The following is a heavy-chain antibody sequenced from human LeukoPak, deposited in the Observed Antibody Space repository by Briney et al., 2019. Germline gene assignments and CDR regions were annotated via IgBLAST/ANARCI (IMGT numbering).Heavy chain of an antibody. CDR3: ARGSGDSSGYDFPKPYSY. D-gene: IGHD5-12*01. Sequence: ASVKVSCKASGYTFTSYAMHWVRQAPGQRLEWMGWINAGNGNTKYSQKFQGRVTITRDTSASTAYMELSSLRSEDTAVYYCARGSGDSSGYDFPKPYSYWGQGTLVTVSS. CDR2: INAGNGNT. J-gene: IGHJ4*02. V-gene: IGHV1-3*01. CDR1: GYTFTSYA.